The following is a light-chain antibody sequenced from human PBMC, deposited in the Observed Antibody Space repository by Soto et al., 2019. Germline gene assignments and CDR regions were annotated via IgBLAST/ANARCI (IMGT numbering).Light chain of an antibody. J-gene: IGKJ5*01. CDR2: DAS. V-gene: IGKV3-11*01. CDR1: QSVSSY. Sequence: EIVLTQSPATLSLSPGERATLSCRASQSVSSYLAWYQQKPGQAPRLLIFDASNRATGIPARFSGSGSGTYFTLTINSLEPEDFVVYYCQQRSNWPITFGQGTRLEIK. CDR3: QQRSNWPIT.